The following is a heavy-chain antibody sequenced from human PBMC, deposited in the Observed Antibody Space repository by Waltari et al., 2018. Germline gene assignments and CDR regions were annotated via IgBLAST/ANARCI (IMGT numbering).Heavy chain of an antibody. CDR3: AGPRVEVVAPCDY. Sequence: QLQLQESGPGLVKPSETLSLPGAVSGSSVSLGYSCGWARQSPGKGLEWIGSINHSGSTYNNASKKSRITMTVATSTTRSALKLRSMMGAEAAVDYCAGPRVEVVAPCDYWGQGTLVIVSS. J-gene: IGHJ4*02. D-gene: IGHD2-15*01. CDR1: GSSVSLGYS. V-gene: IGHV4-38-2*01. CDR2: INHSGST.